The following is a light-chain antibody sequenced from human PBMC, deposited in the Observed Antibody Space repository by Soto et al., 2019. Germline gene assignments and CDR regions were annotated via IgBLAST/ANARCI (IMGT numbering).Light chain of an antibody. CDR1: QSISIW. J-gene: IGKJ1*01. V-gene: IGKV1-5*03. Sequence: IQMTHSPYTLSASVGERVTITCRASQSISIWLAWYQQKPGKAPKILIYKASSLESGVPSRFSGSGSGTEFSLTISSLQPADFATYYCQQYSTYTPRTFGQGTKVDIK. CDR3: QQYSTYTPRT. CDR2: KAS.